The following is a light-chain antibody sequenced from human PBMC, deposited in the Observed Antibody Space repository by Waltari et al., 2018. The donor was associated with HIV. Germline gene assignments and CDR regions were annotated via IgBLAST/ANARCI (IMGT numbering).Light chain of an antibody. CDR1: NIGTKS. Sequence: SYVVSQPPSVSVAPGQTARITCGGNNIGTKSVHWYQQKPGQAPVLVGYDDSDRRSGIPERFSGSNSGNTATLTISRVEAGDEADYYCQVWDSSTYNPEVVFGGGTKMTVL. J-gene: IGLJ2*01. V-gene: IGLV3-21*02. CDR3: QVWDSSTYNPEVV. CDR2: DDS.